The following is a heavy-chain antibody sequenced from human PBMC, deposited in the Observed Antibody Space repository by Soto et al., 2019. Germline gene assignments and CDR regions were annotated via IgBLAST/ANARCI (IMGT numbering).Heavy chain of an antibody. CDR2: ISHDGSDK. J-gene: IGHJ4*02. Sequence: GGSLRLSCAASGFPFGDFGMHWLRQAPGKGLEWVAVISHDGSDKFYADSVKARFTISRDNSKNTLYLQMKSLRAEDTAVYYCAKSPNCTTPSCYRTFYDYWGQGTLVTVSS. CDR3: AKSPNCTTPSCYRTFYDY. D-gene: IGHD2-2*01. V-gene: IGHV3-30*18. CDR1: GFPFGDFG.